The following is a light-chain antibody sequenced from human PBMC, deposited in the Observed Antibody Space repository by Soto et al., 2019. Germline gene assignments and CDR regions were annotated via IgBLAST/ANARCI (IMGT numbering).Light chain of an antibody. Sequence: MLSQSPLSLSVTPGEPASISCRSSQSLLHKNGYNYLDWYLLKPGRSPQLLIYLGSNRASGVPDRFSGSGSGTDFTLRISRVEAEDVGVYFCMQALESPWTFGQGTKVDIK. CDR3: MQALESPWT. J-gene: IGKJ1*01. CDR1: QSLLHKNGYNY. V-gene: IGKV2-28*01. CDR2: LGS.